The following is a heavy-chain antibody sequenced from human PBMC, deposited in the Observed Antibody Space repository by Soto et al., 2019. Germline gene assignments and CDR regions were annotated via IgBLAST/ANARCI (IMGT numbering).Heavy chain of an antibody. CDR3: VGGQYYFDY. Sequence: QVPLVESGGGVVQPGRSLRLSCAASGFPFSSCGMHWVREAPGKGLEWVAVISYDGSNKYYADSVKGRFTISRDNSASTLYLQMNSLRPEDTALYYCVGGQYYFDYRGQGTLVTVSP. J-gene: IGHJ4*02. V-gene: IGHV3-30*03. CDR2: ISYDGSNK. D-gene: IGHD3-10*01. CDR1: GFPFSSCG.